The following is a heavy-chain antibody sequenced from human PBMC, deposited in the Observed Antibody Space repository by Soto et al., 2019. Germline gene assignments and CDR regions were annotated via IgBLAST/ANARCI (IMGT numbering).Heavy chain of an antibody. V-gene: IGHV3-49*03. CDR2: IRSKPYDGTT. Sequence: SLRLSCPASGFTFGDYAMSWFRQAPGKGLEWVGFIRSKPYDGTTEYAASAKGRFTISRDDSKSIAYLPMNSLKTEDTAVYYCAKDLFSMVRGASYYSYGMDVWGQGTTVTVSS. CDR1: GFTFGDYA. D-gene: IGHD3-10*01. J-gene: IGHJ6*02. CDR3: AKDLFSMVRGASYYSYGMDV.